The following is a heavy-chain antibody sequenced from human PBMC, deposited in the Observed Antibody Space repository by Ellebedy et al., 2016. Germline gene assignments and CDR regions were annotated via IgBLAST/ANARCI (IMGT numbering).Heavy chain of an antibody. D-gene: IGHD3-22*01. Sequence: GESLKISXAASGFTFSYYYMSGVRQAPGKGLEWVAVISYDGSNKYYADSVKGRFTISRDNSKNTLYLQMNSLRAEDTAVYYCAKLSTYYYDSSGYYSFDYWGQGTLVTVSS. CDR1: GFTFSYYY. CDR2: ISYDGSNK. V-gene: IGHV3-30*18. CDR3: AKLSTYYYDSSGYYSFDY. J-gene: IGHJ4*02.